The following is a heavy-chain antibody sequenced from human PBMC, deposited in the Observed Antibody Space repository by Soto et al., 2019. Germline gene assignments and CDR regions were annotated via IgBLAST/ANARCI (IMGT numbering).Heavy chain of an antibody. CDR3: ATLRVGFGELLTY. V-gene: IGHV5-10-1*01. CDR2: IDPSDSYT. J-gene: IGHJ4*02. D-gene: IGHD3-10*01. Sequence: GESLKLSCTGSGYSFTRYWISWVRQMPGKGLEWMGRIDPSDSYTNYSPSFQGHVTISADKSISTAYLQWSSLKASDTAMYYCATLRVGFGELLTYWGQGTLVTVSS. CDR1: GYSFTRYW.